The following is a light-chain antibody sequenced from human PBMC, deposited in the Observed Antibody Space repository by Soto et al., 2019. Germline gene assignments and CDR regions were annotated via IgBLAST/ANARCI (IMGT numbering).Light chain of an antibody. CDR3: QQSNRTPWT. Sequence: DIQMTQSPSSLSASVGDRVTITCRASQNINTYLNWYQEKPGTAPKLLICAASSLQSGVPSRFSGSASGTHFTLTISSLQPEDFATYYCQQSNRTPWTFGQGTKVEIK. CDR2: AAS. J-gene: IGKJ1*01. CDR1: QNINTY. V-gene: IGKV1-39*01.